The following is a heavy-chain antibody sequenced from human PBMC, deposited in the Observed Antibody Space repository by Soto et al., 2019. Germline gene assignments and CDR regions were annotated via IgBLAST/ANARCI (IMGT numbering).Heavy chain of an antibody. CDR1: GFTFSSYA. CDR2: ISYDGRDK. V-gene: IGHV3-30*03. Sequence: GGSLRLSCAASGFTFSSYAMHWVRQAPGEGLEWVAVISYDGRDKYHADSVKGRFTISRDNSKNTLYLLMNSLRAEDTAVYYCTTDTRSGTTSRNYWGREPWSPSPQ. CDR3: TTDTRSGTTSRNY. D-gene: IGHD1-7*01. J-gene: IGHJ4*02.